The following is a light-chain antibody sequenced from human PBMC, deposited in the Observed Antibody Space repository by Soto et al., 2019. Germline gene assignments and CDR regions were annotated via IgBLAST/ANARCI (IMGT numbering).Light chain of an antibody. J-gene: IGKJ1*01. CDR3: QQYDSYST. V-gene: IGKV1-5*01. CDR2: DAS. Sequence: DIKMTQSPSTLSAFVGDRVTITCRASQSISIWLAWYQQKPGKAPKLLIYDASSLASGVPSRFSGSGSGTEFTLTISSLQPDDFATYYCQQYDSYSTFGPGTKVDIK. CDR1: QSISIW.